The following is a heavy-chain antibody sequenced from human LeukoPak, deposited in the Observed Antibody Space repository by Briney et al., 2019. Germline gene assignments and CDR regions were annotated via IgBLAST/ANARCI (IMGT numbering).Heavy chain of an antibody. CDR3: AKDRSVTGKNGGGYY. V-gene: IGHV3-23*01. J-gene: IGHJ4*02. CDR1: GFTFNNYA. Sequence: GGSLRLSCEASGFTFNNYAMSWVRLAPGKGLEWVSGISGSGGSTYYADSVKGRFTISRDSSKNTLYLQMNSLRAEDTAVYYCAKDRSVTGKNGGGYYWGQGTLVTVSS. CDR2: ISGSGGST. D-gene: IGHD1-20*01.